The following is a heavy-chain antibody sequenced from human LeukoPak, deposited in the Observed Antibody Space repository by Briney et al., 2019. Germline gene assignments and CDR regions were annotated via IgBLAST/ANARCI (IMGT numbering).Heavy chain of an antibody. CDR3: ARLGVRGDYPLYYFDY. D-gene: IGHD4-17*01. Sequence: PSEILSFTCTVAGGSISGYYYSWIRQPPGKGLEWIGFIYYSGSTNYDPSLKSRVTISLDTSKNPFSLKLSSVTASDTAVYYCARLGVRGDYPLYYFDYWGQGTLFTVSS. V-gene: IGHV4-59*08. CDR2: IYYSGST. CDR1: GGSISGYY. J-gene: IGHJ4*02.